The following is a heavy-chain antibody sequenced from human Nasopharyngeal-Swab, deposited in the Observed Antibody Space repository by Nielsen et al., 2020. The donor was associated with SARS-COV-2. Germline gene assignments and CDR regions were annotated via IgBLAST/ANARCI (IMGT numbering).Heavy chain of an antibody. J-gene: IGHJ4*02. CDR3: AKDGRVWAVAGEVDY. CDR2: ISYDGSNK. CDR1: GFTFSSYG. Sequence: GGSLRLSCAASGFTFSSYGMHWVRQAPGKGLEWVAVISYDGSNKYYADSVKGRFTISRDNSKNTPYLQMNSLRAEDTAVYYCAKDGRVWAVAGEVDYWGQGTLVTVSS. D-gene: IGHD6-19*01. V-gene: IGHV3-30*18.